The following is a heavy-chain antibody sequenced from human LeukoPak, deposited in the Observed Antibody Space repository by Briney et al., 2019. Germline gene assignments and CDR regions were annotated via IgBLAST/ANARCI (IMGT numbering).Heavy chain of an antibody. CDR1: RGTFSSYA. J-gene: IGHJ4*02. D-gene: IGHD6-13*01. Sequence: GASVKVSCKASRGTFSSYAISWVRQAPGQGLEWMGRIIPILGIANYAQKFQGRVTITADKSTSTAYMELSSLRSEDTAVYYCARGAGYSSTLNQNDYWGQGTLVTVSS. CDR2: IIPILGIA. V-gene: IGHV1-69*04. CDR3: ARGAGYSSTLNQNDY.